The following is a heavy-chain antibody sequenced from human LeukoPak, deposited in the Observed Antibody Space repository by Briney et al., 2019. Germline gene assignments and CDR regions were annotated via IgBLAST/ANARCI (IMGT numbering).Heavy chain of an antibody. CDR1: GFTFSSYS. V-gene: IGHV3-21*01. J-gene: IGHJ4*02. CDR2: ISGSSSYI. CDR3: ARDQGGGTSY. D-gene: IGHD2-15*01. Sequence: GGSLRLSCAASGFTFSSYSMNWVRQAPGKGLEWVSSISGSSSYIYYADSVKGRFTISRDNAKKSLYLQMNSLRAEDTAIYYCARDQGGGTSYWGQGTLVTVSS.